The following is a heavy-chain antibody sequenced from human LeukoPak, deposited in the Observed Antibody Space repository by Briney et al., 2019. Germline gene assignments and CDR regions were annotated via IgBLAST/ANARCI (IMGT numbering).Heavy chain of an antibody. CDR2: ISAYNGNT. D-gene: IGHD2-15*01. J-gene: IGHJ4*02. Sequence: GASVKVSCKASGYTFTSYGISWVRQAPRQGLEWMGWISAYNGNTNYAQKLQGRVTMTTDTSTSTAYMELRSLRSDDTAVYYCARTRQSRPYCSGGSCYVGVRYPPDYWGQGTLVTVSS. V-gene: IGHV1-18*01. CDR3: ARTRQSRPYCSGGSCYVGVRYPPDY. CDR1: GYTFTSYG.